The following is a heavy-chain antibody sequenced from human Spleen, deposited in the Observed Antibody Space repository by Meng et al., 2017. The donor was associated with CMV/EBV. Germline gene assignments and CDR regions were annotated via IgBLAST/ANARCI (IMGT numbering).Heavy chain of an antibody. CDR3: ARDSGEPRGISPYYGMDV. CDR1: GFTFSSYW. D-gene: IGHD3-10*01. J-gene: IGHJ6*02. V-gene: IGHV3-7*01. Sequence: GESLKISCAASGFTFSSYWMSWVRQAPGKGLEWVANIKQDGSEEYYVDSVKGRFTISRDNAKNSLYLQMNSLTAEDTAVYYCARDSGEPRGISPYYGMDVWGQGTMVTVSS. CDR2: IKQDGSEE.